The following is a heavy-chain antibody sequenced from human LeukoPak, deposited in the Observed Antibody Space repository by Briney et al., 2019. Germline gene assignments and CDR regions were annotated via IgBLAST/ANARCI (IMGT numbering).Heavy chain of an antibody. D-gene: IGHD2-15*01. CDR1: GFTFSSYG. J-gene: IGHJ4*02. CDR2: ISYDGSNK. CDR3: AKDEHLYCSGGSCLFDY. Sequence: WRSLRLSCAASGFTFSSYGMHWVRQAPGKGLEWVAVISYDGSNKYYADSVKGRFTISRDNSKNTLYLQMNSLRAEDTAVYYCAKDEHLYCSGGSCLFDYWGQGTLVTVSS. V-gene: IGHV3-30*18.